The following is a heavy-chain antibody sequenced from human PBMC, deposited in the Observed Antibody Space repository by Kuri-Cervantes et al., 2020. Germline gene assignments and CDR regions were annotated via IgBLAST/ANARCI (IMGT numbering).Heavy chain of an antibody. J-gene: IGHJ6*02. CDR1: GYTFTNYD. V-gene: IGHV1-8*01. CDR2: MNPNSGNT. D-gene: IGHD5-18*01. CDR3: ARYDADTAMVTVYYYGMDV. Sequence: APVKVSCKASGYTFTNYDINWVRQATGQGLEWMGWMNPNSGNTGYAQKFQGRVTMTRNTSISTAYMELSSLRSEDTAVYYCARYDADTAMVTVYYYGMDVWGQGTTVTVSS.